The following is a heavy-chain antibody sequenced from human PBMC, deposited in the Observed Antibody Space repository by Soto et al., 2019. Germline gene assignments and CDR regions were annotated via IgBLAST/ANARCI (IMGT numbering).Heavy chain of an antibody. Sequence: ASVKVSCKASGYTFTSYGISWVRQAPGQGLEWMGWISAYNGNTNYAQKLQGRVTMTTDTSTSTAYMELRSLRSDDTAVYYCARAYYDFWSGYFNGNWFDPWGQGTLVTVSS. CDR3: ARAYYDFWSGYFNGNWFDP. CDR1: GYTFTSYG. CDR2: ISAYNGNT. J-gene: IGHJ5*02. D-gene: IGHD3-3*01. V-gene: IGHV1-18*01.